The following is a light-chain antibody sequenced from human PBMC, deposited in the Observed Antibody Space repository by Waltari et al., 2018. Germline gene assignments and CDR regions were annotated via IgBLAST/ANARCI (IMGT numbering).Light chain of an antibody. CDR1: SSDVGNYNY. J-gene: IGLJ1*01. V-gene: IGLV2-14*03. CDR2: DVN. Sequence: QSALTQPASVSGSPGQSITIPCTGTSSDVGNYNYVSWYQQHPGKAPKLMIYDVNKRPSGVSNRFSGSKSGNTASLTISGLQAEDEADYYCSSYSSTSALEVFGTGTKVTVL. CDR3: SSYSSTSALEV.